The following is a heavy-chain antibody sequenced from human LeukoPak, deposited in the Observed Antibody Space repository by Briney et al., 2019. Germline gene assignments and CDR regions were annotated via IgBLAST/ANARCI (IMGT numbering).Heavy chain of an antibody. V-gene: IGHV3-7*01. CDR2: IKKDGSEM. D-gene: IGHD3-10*01. Sequence: GGSLRLSCEASGLIFSSYWMSWVRQAPGKGLEWVANIKKDGSEMYYVDSVKGRFTISRDNAKNSLYLQMNSLRAEDTAVYYCARETLLWFGGDWFDPWGQGTLVTVSS. J-gene: IGHJ5*02. CDR3: ARETLLWFGGDWFDP. CDR1: GLIFSSYW.